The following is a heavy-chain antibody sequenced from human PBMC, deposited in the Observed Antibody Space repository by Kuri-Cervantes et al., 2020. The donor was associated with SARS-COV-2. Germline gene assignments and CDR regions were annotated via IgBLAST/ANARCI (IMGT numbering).Heavy chain of an antibody. Sequence: GGSLRLSCAASGFTFSSYAMSWVRQAPGKGLEWVSAISGSGGSTYYADSVKGWFTISRDNSKDTLYLQMNSLRAEDTAVYYCSLSSSSVYYYYMDVWGKGTTVTVSS. V-gene: IGHV3-23*01. J-gene: IGHJ6*03. CDR1: GFTFSSYA. CDR2: ISGSGGST. CDR3: SLSSSSVYYYYMDV. D-gene: IGHD6-13*01.